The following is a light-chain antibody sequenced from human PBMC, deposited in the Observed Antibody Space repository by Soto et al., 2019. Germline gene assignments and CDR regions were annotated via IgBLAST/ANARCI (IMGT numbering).Light chain of an antibody. CDR1: QSVSSSY. CDR3: QQYGSSPIT. Sequence: EIVLTQSPGTLSLSPGERATLSCRASQSVSSSYLAWYQQKPGQGPRLLIYGASFRATGIPDRFSGSGSGTDFNLTISRLEPEDLAVYYCQQYGSSPITFGQGTRLEIK. V-gene: IGKV3-20*01. CDR2: GAS. J-gene: IGKJ5*01.